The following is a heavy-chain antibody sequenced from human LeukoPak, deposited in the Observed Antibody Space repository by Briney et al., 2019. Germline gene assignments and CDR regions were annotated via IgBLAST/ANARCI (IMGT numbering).Heavy chain of an antibody. V-gene: IGHV4-39*07. J-gene: IGHJ4*02. CDR3: ARIGETGTTDY. D-gene: IGHD1-1*01. Sequence: SETLSLTCTVSGGSISSSSYYWGWIRQPPGKGLEWIGEINHSGSTNYNPSLKSRVTISVDTSKNQFSLKLSSVTAADTAVYYCARIGETGTTDYWGQGTLVTVSS. CDR1: GGSISSSSYY. CDR2: INHSGST.